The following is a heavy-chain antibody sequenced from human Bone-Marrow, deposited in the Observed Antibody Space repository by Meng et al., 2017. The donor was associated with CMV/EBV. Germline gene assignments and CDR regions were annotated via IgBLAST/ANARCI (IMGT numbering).Heavy chain of an antibody. J-gene: IGHJ6*02. CDR2: IYSGGNT. CDR3: ARDYSTSWSYYYYGMDV. V-gene: IGHV3-53*01. Sequence: GGSLRLSCAASGFTVSSNYMSWVRQAPGKGLEWVSVIYSGGNTYYADSVKGRFTISRDNSKNTLYLQMNSLRAEDTAVYYCARDYSTSWSYYYYGMDVWGQGTTVTVSS. D-gene: IGHD2-2*01. CDR1: GFTVSSNY.